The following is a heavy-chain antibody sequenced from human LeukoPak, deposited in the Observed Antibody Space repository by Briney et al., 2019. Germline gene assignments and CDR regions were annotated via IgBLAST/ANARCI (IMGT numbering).Heavy chain of an antibody. CDR1: GFTFSSYW. J-gene: IGHJ6*03. Sequence: PGGSLRLSCAASGFTFSSYWMSWVRQAPGKGLEWVANIKQDGSEKYYVDSVKGRFTISRDNAKNSLYLQMNSLRAEDTAVYYCARQQLEPHYYYYYMDVWGKGTTVTVSS. V-gene: IGHV3-7*01. D-gene: IGHD6-13*01. CDR3: ARQQLEPHYYYYYMDV. CDR2: IKQDGSEK.